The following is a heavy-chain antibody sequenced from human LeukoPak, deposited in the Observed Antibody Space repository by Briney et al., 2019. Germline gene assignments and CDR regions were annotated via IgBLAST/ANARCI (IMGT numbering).Heavy chain of an antibody. CDR1: GYTFTGYY. D-gene: IGHD3-22*01. V-gene: IGHV1-2*02. J-gene: IGHJ5*02. Sequence: GASVKVSCKASGYTFTGYYMHWVRQAPGQGLEWMGWINPNSGGTNYAQKFQGRVTITRDMSTSTAYMELSSLRSEDTAVYYCAADPYYYDSSGYPWGQGTLVTVSS. CDR2: INPNSGGT. CDR3: AADPYYYDSSGYP.